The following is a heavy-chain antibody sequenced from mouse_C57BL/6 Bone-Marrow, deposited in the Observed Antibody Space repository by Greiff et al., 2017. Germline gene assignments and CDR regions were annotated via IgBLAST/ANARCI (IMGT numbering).Heavy chain of an antibody. Sequence: VQLKESGGGLVQPGGSLKLSCAASGFTFSDYYMYWVRQTPEKRLEWVAYISNGGGSTYYPDTVKGRFTISRDNAKNTLYLQMSRLKSEDTAMYYCARQGIVTTKFAYWGQGTLVTVSA. CDR3: ARQGIVTTKFAY. J-gene: IGHJ3*01. CDR2: ISNGGGST. V-gene: IGHV5-12*01. D-gene: IGHD2-5*01. CDR1: GFTFSDYY.